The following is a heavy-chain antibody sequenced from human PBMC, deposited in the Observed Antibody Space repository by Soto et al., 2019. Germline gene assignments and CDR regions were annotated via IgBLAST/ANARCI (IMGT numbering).Heavy chain of an antibody. D-gene: IGHD3-10*01. CDR2: IRQDGGAQ. CDR3: VRGGHGSGSYLGSY. Sequence: GGSLRLSCVAPGFTLTTYWMIWVRRAPGKGLEWVANIRQDGGAQYYVDSVKGRFTISRDNAKNPVYLQMDSLRAEDTAVYYCVRGGHGSGSYLGSYWGQGILVTVSS. V-gene: IGHV3-7*03. J-gene: IGHJ4*02. CDR1: GFTLTTYW.